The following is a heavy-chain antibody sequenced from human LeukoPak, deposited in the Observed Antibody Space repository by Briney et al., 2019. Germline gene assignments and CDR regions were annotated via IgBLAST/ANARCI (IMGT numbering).Heavy chain of an antibody. CDR3: ARREKANTQYGSFDY. CDR2: IRSKANSYAT. J-gene: IGHJ4*02. Sequence: GGSLRLSCAASGFTFSGSAMHWVRQASGKGLEWVGRIRSKANSYATAYAASVKGRFTISRDDSKNTAYLQMNSLKTEDTAVYYCARREKANTQYGSFDYWGQGTLVTVSS. D-gene: IGHD5-24*01. CDR1: GFTFSGSA. V-gene: IGHV3-73*01.